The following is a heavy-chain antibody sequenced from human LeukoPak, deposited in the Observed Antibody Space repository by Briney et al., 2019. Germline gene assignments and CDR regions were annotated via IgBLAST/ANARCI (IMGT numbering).Heavy chain of an antibody. CDR3: ARGQGGWYRNSGFDP. V-gene: IGHV3-30*02. CDR2: IRYDGSNK. Sequence: SGGSLRLSCAASGFTFSSYGMHWVRQAPGKGLEWVAFIRYDGSNKYYADSVKGLFTISRDNSKNTLYLQMNSLRDEDTAVYYCARGQGGWYRNSGFDPWGQGTLVTVSS. J-gene: IGHJ5*02. D-gene: IGHD6-19*01. CDR1: GFTFSSYG.